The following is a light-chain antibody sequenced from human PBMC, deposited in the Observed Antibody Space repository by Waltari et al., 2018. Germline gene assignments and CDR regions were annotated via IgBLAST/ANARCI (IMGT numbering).Light chain of an antibody. Sequence: DCEMTKSPDSLAVSLGERATINCKSSQSVLLTSNDKNYLAWYQQKPGQPPKLLIYWASTRESGVPDRFSGSGSGTDFSLTIRSLQAEDVAVYYCQQFYHSPPAFGGGSKVEIK. CDR1: QSVLLTSNDKNY. J-gene: IGKJ4*02. CDR3: QQFYHSPPA. V-gene: IGKV4-1*01. CDR2: WAS.